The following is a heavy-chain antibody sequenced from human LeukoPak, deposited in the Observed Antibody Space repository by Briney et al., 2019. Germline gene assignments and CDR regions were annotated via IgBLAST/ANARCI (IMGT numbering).Heavy chain of an antibody. CDR1: GVTFYDYA. D-gene: IGHD6-6*01. CDR3: AKDLNASIAFDI. Sequence: GGSLRLSCAASGVTFYDYAMHWGRHAPGKGLEWVSGISWNSGSIGYADSVKGRFAISRDNAKNSLYLQMNSLRAEDTALYYCAKDLNASIAFDIWGQGTMVTVSS. CDR2: ISWNSGSI. V-gene: IGHV3-9*01. J-gene: IGHJ3*02.